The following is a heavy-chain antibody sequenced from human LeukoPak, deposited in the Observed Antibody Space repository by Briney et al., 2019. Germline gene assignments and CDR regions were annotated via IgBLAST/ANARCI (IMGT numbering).Heavy chain of an antibody. CDR3: AKTTRASIRSAFDI. CDR2: TFHSGTT. CDR1: GGSITTSSYY. J-gene: IGHJ3*02. V-gene: IGHV4-39*01. D-gene: IGHD1-7*01. Sequence: SETLSLTCTVSGGSITTSSYYWGWVRQPPGKGLEWIGCTFHSGTTFYSPSLRSRVSISVDTSNSQFSLKLSSMTATDTAVYYCAKTTRASIRSAFDIWGQGTLVTVSS.